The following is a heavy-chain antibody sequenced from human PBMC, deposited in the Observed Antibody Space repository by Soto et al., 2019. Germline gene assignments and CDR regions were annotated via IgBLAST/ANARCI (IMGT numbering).Heavy chain of an antibody. CDR2: INPNSGGT. CDR1: GYTLTGYY. J-gene: IGHJ6*02. Sequence: ASVKVSCKASGYTLTGYYMHWVRQAPGQGLEWMGWINPNSGGTNYAQKFRGWVTMTRDTSISTAYMELSRLRSDDTAVYYCARVYRPRGGDSSMGYHCYRLDVWGQGTTVTGSS. D-gene: IGHD2-21*02. CDR3: ARVYRPRGGDSSMGYHCYRLDV. V-gene: IGHV1-2*04.